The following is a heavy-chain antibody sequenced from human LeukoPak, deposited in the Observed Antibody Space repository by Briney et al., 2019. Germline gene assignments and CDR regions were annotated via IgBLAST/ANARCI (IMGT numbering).Heavy chain of an antibody. V-gene: IGHV3-23*01. CDR3: AKHQTRDGYSRVGVDY. D-gene: IGHD5-24*01. CDR2: FSDSGGGT. Sequence: PGGSLRLSCAASGFTFSSSAMSWVRQAPGKGLEWVSTFSDSGGGTYYADSVKGRFTISRDNSKNTLYLQMSSLRAEDTAVYYCAKHQTRDGYSRVGVDYWGQGTLVTVSS. CDR1: GFTFSSSA. J-gene: IGHJ4*02.